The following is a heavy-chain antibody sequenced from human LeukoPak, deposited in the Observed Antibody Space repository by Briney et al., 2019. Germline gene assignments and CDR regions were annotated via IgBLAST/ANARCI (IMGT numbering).Heavy chain of an antibody. CDR3: ARGHIDRGVVVPAAIGNGPEGYNWFDP. J-gene: IGHJ5*02. V-gene: IGHV4-39*07. D-gene: IGHD2-2*02. Sequence: PSETLSLTCTVSGGSISSSSYYWGWIRQPPGKGLEWIGSIYFSGSTYYNPSLKSRVTISVDTSKNQFSLKLSSVTAADTAVYYCARGHIDRGVVVPAAIGNGPEGYNWFDPWGQGTLVTVSS. CDR1: GGSISSSSYY. CDR2: IYFSGST.